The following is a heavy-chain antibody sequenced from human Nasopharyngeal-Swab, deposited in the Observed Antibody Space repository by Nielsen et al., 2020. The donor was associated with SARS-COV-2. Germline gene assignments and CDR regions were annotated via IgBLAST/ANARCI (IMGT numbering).Heavy chain of an antibody. J-gene: IGHJ6*03. Sequence: WVRQAPGQGLEWMGIINPSGGSTSYAQKFQGRVTMTRDTSTSTVYMELSSLRSDDTAVYYCARDRVAAAGTGSDYYYYYYMDVWGKGTTVTVSS. CDR3: ARDRVAAAGTGSDYYYYYYMDV. D-gene: IGHD6-13*01. V-gene: IGHV1-46*01. CDR2: INPSGGST.